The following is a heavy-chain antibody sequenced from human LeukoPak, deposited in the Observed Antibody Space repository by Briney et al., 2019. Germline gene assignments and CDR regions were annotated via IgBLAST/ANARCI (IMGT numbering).Heavy chain of an antibody. CDR1: GFTSSSYS. CDR3: ARDTRNCSSTSCALDPWFDP. J-gene: IGHJ5*02. Sequence: PGGSLRLSCAASGFTSSSYSMNWVRQAPGKGLEWVSSISSSSSYIYYADSVKGRFTISRDNAKNSLYLQMNSLRAEDTAVYYCARDTRNCSSTSCALDPWFDPWGQGTLVTVSS. D-gene: IGHD2-2*01. CDR2: ISSSSSYI. V-gene: IGHV3-21*01.